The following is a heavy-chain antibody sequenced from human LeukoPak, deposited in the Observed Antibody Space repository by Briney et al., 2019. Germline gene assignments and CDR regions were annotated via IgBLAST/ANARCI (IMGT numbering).Heavy chain of an antibody. CDR3: ARSYWAGTTTRGYYYYMDV. V-gene: IGHV4-39*01. Sequence: SETLSLTCTVSDGSVSSSNYYWDWIRQPPGKGLEWIGNVYYSGSTYYNPSLKSRVSISADTSRNQFSLKLSSVTAADTAVYYCARSYWAGTTTRGYYYYMDVWGKGTTVTVSS. CDR2: VYYSGST. J-gene: IGHJ6*03. CDR1: DGSVSSSNYY. D-gene: IGHD1-1*01.